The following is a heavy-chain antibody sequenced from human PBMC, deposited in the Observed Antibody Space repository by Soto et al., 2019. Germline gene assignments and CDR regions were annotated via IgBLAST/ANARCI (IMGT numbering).Heavy chain of an antibody. V-gene: IGHV3-7*01. J-gene: IGHJ1*01. CDR2: IKQDGSEK. CDR1: GFTFSSYW. D-gene: IGHD2-2*01. CDR3: ASAHCSSTSCFEYFQH. Sequence: GGSLRLSCAASGFTFSSYWMSWVRQAPGKGLEWVANIKQDGSEKYYVDSVKGRFTISRDNAKNSLYPQMNSLRAEDTAVYYCASAHCSSTSCFEYFQHWGQGTLVTVSS.